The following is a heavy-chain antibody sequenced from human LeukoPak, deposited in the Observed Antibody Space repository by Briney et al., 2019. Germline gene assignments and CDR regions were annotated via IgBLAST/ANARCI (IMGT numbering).Heavy chain of an antibody. CDR3: ARSLGDYVWGSYRYLFDY. CDR2: IYPGDSDT. CDR1: GSSFTSYW. D-gene: IGHD3-16*02. V-gene: IGHV5-51*01. J-gene: IGHJ4*02. Sequence: KNGESLKISCWDSGSSFTSYWIGWVRQMPGKGLEWMGIIYPGDSDTRYSPSFQGQVTISADKSISTAYLQWSSLKASDTAMYYCARSLGDYVWGSYRYLFDYWGQGTLVTVSS.